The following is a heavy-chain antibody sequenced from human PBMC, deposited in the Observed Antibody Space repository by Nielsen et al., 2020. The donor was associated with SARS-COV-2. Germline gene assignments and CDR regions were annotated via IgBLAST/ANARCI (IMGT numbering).Heavy chain of an antibody. Sequence: GGSLRLSCKTSGYTFTTYCIGWVRQMPGKGLEWMGIIYPGDSDTRYSPSFQGQVTISADKSISTAYLQWSSLKASDTAMYYCARGDSSAFDYWGQGTLVTVSS. CDR3: ARGDSSAFDY. CDR1: GYTFTTYC. CDR2: IYPGDSDT. J-gene: IGHJ4*02. V-gene: IGHV5-51*01. D-gene: IGHD6-25*01.